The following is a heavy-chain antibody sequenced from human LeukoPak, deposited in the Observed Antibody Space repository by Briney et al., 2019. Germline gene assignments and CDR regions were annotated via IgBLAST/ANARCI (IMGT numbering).Heavy chain of an antibody. CDR3: GRWIHDQSNYVDY. Sequence: GGSLRLSCAASGFTFSSDSMNWVRQAPGKGLEWVSSIGSSSSSYKFYADSVKGRFTISRDNAKSSVYLQMNSLRVEDTAVYYCGRWIHDQSNYVDYWRQGTLVTVSS. CDR1: GFTFSSDS. J-gene: IGHJ4*02. CDR2: IGSSSSSYK. V-gene: IGHV3-21*01. D-gene: IGHD5-18*01.